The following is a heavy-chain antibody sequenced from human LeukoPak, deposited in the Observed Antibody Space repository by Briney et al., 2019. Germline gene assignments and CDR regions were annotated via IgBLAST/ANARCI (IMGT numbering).Heavy chain of an antibody. V-gene: IGHV3-23*01. Sequence: GGSLRLSCVASGFTFSSSTMNWVRQAPGKGLEWVSAISGSGGSTYYADSVKGRFTISRDNSKNTLYLQMNSLRAEDTAVYYCAKVGITMVRGVSYFDYWGQGTLVTVSS. CDR3: AKVGITMVRGVSYFDY. CDR1: GFTFSSST. J-gene: IGHJ4*02. D-gene: IGHD3-10*01. CDR2: ISGSGGST.